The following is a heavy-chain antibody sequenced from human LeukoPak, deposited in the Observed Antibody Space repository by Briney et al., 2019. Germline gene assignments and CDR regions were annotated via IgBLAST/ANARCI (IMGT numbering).Heavy chain of an antibody. D-gene: IGHD1-26*01. CDR1: GFAFKNCA. V-gene: IGHV3-23*01. J-gene: IGHJ4*02. CDR2: INDNGGQR. Sequence: GGSLRLSCAASGFAFKNCAMTWVRQAPGKGLEWVSNINDNGGQRHYADSVKGRFTISRDNSKNTVFLQMDSLRAEDTAVYYCAKTQWKVGATDYFDYWGQGILVTVSS. CDR3: AKTQWKVGATDYFDY.